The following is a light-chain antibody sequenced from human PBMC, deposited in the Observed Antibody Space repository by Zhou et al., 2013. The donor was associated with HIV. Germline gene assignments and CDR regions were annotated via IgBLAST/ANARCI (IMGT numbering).Light chain of an antibody. Sequence: DIVMTQSPATLSVSLGERATLSCRASQSVGRSLAWYQQKPGQAPRFLIYGASARAPGIPARFSGSGSGTDFTLTISSLQSEDFAVYYCQQYGSSPLTFGGGTKVELK. V-gene: IGKV3-15*01. CDR1: QSVGRS. CDR3: QQYGSSPLT. J-gene: IGKJ4*01. CDR2: GAS.